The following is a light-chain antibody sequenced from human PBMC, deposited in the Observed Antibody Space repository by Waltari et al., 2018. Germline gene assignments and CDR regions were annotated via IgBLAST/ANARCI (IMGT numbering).Light chain of an antibody. CDR2: DVT. CDR3: SSQTLDGLVL. Sequence: QSALTQPASVSGSPGQSITISCSGVGSAVGASDSVSWHQHLPGKAPQVIIYDVTNRPSGVSDRFSASKSANTASLTISRLQPEDEADYYCSSQTLDGLVLFGGGTRLTVL. J-gene: IGLJ2*01. V-gene: IGLV2-14*03. CDR1: GSAVGASDS.